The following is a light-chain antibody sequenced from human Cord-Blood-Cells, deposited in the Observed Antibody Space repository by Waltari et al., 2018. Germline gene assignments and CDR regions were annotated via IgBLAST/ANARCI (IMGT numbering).Light chain of an antibody. CDR2: DVS. V-gene: IGLV2-11*01. J-gene: IGLJ3*02. CDR3: CSYAGSYTWV. Sequence: QSALTPPRSVSGSPGQSVTIHCTATSTDVGGSNYVSWYQQHPGKAPKLMIYDVSKRPSGVPDRFSGSKSGNTASLTISGLQAEDEADYYCCSYAGSYTWVFGGGTKLTVL. CDR1: STDVGGSNY.